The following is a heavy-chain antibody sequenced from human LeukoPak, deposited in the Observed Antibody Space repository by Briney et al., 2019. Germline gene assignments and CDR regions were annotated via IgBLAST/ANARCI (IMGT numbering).Heavy chain of an antibody. J-gene: IGHJ4*02. D-gene: IGHD2-21*01. V-gene: IGHV1-69*11. CDR1: GGVFTTYA. CDR2: IIPFLGTT. Sequence: WASVKVSCKASGGVFTTYAISWVRQAPGQGLEWMGSIIPFLGTTNYAQKFQGRVTITADEPTRTAYMELTYVRSDDTAVYYCTIIPNVILFTHYFEYWGQGTLVTVSS. CDR3: TIIPNVILFTHYFEY.